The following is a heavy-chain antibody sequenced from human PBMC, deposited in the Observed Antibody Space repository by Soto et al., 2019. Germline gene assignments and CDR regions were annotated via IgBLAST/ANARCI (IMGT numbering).Heavy chain of an antibody. D-gene: IGHD2-21*02. CDR2: ISSSSSTI. Sequence: GGSLRLSCAASGFTFSSYSMNWVRQAPGKGLEWVSYISSSSSTIYYADSVKGRFTISRDNAKNSLYLQMNSLRAEDTAVYYCARDRGDIVVVTARAFDIWGQGTMVTVSS. CDR3: ARDRGDIVVVTARAFDI. V-gene: IGHV3-48*04. J-gene: IGHJ3*02. CDR1: GFTFSSYS.